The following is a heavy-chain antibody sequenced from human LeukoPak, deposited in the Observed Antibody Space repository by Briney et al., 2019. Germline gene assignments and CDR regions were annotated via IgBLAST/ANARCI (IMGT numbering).Heavy chain of an antibody. V-gene: IGHV3-15*07. CDR1: GFIFTNAW. J-gene: IGHJ4*02. CDR2: IKSKTDGGTI. Sequence: GGSLRLSCATSGFIFTNAWMKWVRQAPGKGLEWVGRIKSKTDGGTIDYAAPVKGRFTISRDDSKNTLYLQMDNLKTEDTAIYYCSTPSFWGQGTLVTVSS. CDR3: STPSF.